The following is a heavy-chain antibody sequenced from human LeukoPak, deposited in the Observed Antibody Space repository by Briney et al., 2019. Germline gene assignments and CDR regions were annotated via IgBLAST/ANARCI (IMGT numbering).Heavy chain of an antibody. CDR3: ASGAYSNYYFDN. V-gene: IGHV4-34*01. CDR2: IDHSEST. J-gene: IGHJ4*02. Sequence: SETLSLTCAVYGGSFSGYYWIWIRQPPGKGLEWIGEIDHSESTSYNPSLKSRVTISVDTSKNQFSLRLSSVTAADTAVYYCASGAYSNYYFDNWGQGTLVTVSS. D-gene: IGHD4-11*01. CDR1: GGSFSGYY.